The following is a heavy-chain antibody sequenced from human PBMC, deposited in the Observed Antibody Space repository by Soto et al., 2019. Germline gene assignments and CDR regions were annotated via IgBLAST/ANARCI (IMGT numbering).Heavy chain of an antibody. CDR1: GGSFSGYY. CDR2: INHSGST. Sequence: QVQLQQWGAGLLKPSETLSLTCAVYGGSFSGYYWTWIRQPPGTGLEWIGEINHSGSTNYNPSLKGRVTLSVDASKHQFSLKLTSVTAAAAAVYYCARDKITGPFDYWGQGTLVTVSS. D-gene: IGHD2-8*02. CDR3: ARDKITGPFDY. J-gene: IGHJ4*02. V-gene: IGHV4-34*01.